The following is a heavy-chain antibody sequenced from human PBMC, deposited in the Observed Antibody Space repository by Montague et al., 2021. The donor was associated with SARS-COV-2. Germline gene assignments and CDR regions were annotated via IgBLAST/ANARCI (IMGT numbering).Heavy chain of an antibody. CDR3: ARDGRWSCFDP. J-gene: IGHJ5*02. Sequence: SETLSLTCTVSGGSISSDYWSWIRQPPGKGLEWIGYIYYSGTTNYNPSLKSRVTFSVDTSKNQFSLKLISVTAADTAVSFCARDGRWSCFDPWGQGVLVTVSS. CDR2: IYYSGTT. CDR1: GGSISSDY. D-gene: IGHD1-1*01. V-gene: IGHV4-59*01.